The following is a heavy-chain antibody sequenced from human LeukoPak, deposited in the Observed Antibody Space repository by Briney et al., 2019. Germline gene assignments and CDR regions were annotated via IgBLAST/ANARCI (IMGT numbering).Heavy chain of an antibody. CDR3: ARGSPMVRGVIMRDAFDI. Sequence: GGSLRLSCAASGFTFNSYSMNWVRQAPGKGLEWVSSITSSSSYIYYADSVKGRFTISRDNAKNSLYLQMNSLRAEDTAVYYCARGSPMVRGVIMRDAFDIWGQGTMVTVSS. J-gene: IGHJ3*02. V-gene: IGHV3-21*01. CDR1: GFTFNSYS. CDR2: ITSSSSYI. D-gene: IGHD3-10*01.